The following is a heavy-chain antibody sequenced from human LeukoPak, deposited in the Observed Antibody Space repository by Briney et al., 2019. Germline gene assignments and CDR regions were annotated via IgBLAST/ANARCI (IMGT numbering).Heavy chain of an antibody. CDR3: ATSRRGYSSGWYDFQH. Sequence: SETLSLTCTVSGASISSYYWSWIRQPPGKGLGWIGYIYYSGSTNYNPSLKSRVTISVDTSKNQFSLKLSSVTAADTAVYYCATSRRGYSSGWYDFQHWGQGTLVTVSS. J-gene: IGHJ1*01. CDR2: IYYSGST. D-gene: IGHD6-19*01. V-gene: IGHV4-59*01. CDR1: GASISSYY.